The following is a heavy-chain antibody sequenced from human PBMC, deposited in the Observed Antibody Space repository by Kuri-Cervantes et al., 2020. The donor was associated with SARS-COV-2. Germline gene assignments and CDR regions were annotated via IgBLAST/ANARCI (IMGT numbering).Heavy chain of an antibody. CDR2: ISGSGGST. J-gene: IGHJ6*02. CDR1: GFTFSSYA. D-gene: IGHD2-2*01. CDR3: ARDHHASLCSSTSCYAGGYYYYGMDV. V-gene: IGHV3-23*01. Sequence: GSLRLSCAASGFTFSSYAMSWVRQAPGKGLEWVSAISGSGGSTYYADSVKGRFTISRDNSKNTLYLQMNSLRAEDTAVYYCARDHHASLCSSTSCYAGGYYYYGMDVWGQGTTVTVSS.